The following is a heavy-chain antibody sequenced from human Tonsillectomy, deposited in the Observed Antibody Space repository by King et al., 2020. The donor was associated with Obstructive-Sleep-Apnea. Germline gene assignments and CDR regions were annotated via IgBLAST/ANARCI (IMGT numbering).Heavy chain of an antibody. D-gene: IGHD6-19*01. CDR1: VGSISSSRYY. CDR3: ARDGPLGWLAFDN. Sequence: QLQESGPGLVKPSETLSLTCTVSVGSISSSRYYWGWIRQPPGKGLEWIGSIYYSGSTYYNPSLKSRVTISVDTSKNQFSLKLSAVTAADTAVYYCARDGPLGWLAFDNWGQGTLVNVSS. V-gene: IGHV4-39*07. J-gene: IGHJ4*02. CDR2: IYYSGST.